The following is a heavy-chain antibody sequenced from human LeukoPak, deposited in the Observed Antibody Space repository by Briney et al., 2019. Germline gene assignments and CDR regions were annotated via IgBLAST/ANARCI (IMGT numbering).Heavy chain of an antibody. J-gene: IGHJ6*03. CDR1: GGSISTNY. V-gene: IGHV4-59*01. D-gene: IGHD6-13*01. Sequence: PSETLSLTCTVSGGSISTNYWNWVRQPPGKGLERIGYIYYSGFTNYNPSLKSRVTMSVDTYKNQFSVRLSYVAAADTDVYFCARGLSSTWSYYMGVWGKGTTVTVSS. CDR3: ARGLSSTWSYYMGV. CDR2: IYYSGFT.